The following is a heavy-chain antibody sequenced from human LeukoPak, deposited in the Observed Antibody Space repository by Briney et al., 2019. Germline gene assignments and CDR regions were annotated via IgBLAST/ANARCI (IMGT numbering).Heavy chain of an antibody. CDR1: GFTFENYW. D-gene: IGHD3-22*01. CDR3: ARGYYETTEGGNEY. CDR2: IDTDGSST. J-gene: IGHJ4*02. Sequence: GGSLRLSCAASGFTFENYWMHWVRQAPGKGLVWASRIDTDGSSTNYADSVKGRFTISRDNAKNTVYLQMNSLRAEDTAVYYCARGYYETTEGGNEYWGQGTLVTVSS. V-gene: IGHV3-74*01.